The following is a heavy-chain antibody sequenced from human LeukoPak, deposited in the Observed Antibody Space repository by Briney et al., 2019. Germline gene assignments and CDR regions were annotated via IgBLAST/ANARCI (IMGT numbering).Heavy chain of an antibody. CDR1: GFTFSSYW. V-gene: IGHV3-7*01. CDR2: IKQDGREK. Sequence: GGSLRLSCAASGFTFSSYWMSWVRQAPGKGLEWVANIKQDGREKYYVDSVKGRFTISRDNAKNSLYLQTNSLRAEDTAVYYCARDLAYSNYPDAFDIWGQGTMVTVSS. J-gene: IGHJ3*02. CDR3: ARDLAYSNYPDAFDI. D-gene: IGHD4-11*01.